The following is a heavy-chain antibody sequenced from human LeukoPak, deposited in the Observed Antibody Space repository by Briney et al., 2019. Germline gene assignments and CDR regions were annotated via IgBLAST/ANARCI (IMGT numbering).Heavy chain of an antibody. J-gene: IGHJ6*04. CDR3: ARDGGYCSSTSCFYV. CDR1: GGSMSSGTYY. CDR2: IYTSGST. Sequence: PSETLSLTCSVSGGSMSSGTYYWNWIRQPAGKGLEWLGRIYTSGSTNYNPSLKSRVTISVDTSKNQFSLKLSSVTAADTAVYYCARDGGYCSSTSCFYVWGKGTTVTVSS. D-gene: IGHD2-2*01. V-gene: IGHV4-61*02.